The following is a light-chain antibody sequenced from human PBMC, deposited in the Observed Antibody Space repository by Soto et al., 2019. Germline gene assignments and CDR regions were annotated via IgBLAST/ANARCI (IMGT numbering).Light chain of an antibody. V-gene: IGKV3-20*01. CDR3: QKYGSSSYT. CDR2: AAS. J-gene: IGKJ2*01. Sequence: EIVLTQSPGTLSLSPGERATLSCRASQSISSSYLAWYQQKPGQAPRHLIYAASSRATGIPDRFSGSGSGTDFALTISTLEPEDFAVYYCQKYGSSSYTFGQGTQLEIK. CDR1: QSISSSY.